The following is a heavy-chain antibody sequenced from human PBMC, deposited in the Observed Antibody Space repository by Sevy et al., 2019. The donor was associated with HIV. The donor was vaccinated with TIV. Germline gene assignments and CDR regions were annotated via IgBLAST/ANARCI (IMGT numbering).Heavy chain of an antibody. CDR1: GYSFSSYA. D-gene: IGHD6-13*01. J-gene: IGHJ5*02. V-gene: IGHV3-23*01. CDR3: ARHSPGIAAAASAFYDT. Sequence: GGSLRLSCVVSGYSFSSYAISWVRQAPGKGLEWVSTINGRGGSTYYADSVKGRFTISRDNPKNTLFLQMINLRVDDTAIYYCARHSPGIAAAASAFYDTWGQGTLVTVSS. CDR2: INGRGGST.